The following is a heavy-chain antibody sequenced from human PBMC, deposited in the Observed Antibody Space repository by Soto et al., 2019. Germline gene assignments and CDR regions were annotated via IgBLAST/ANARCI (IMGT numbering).Heavy chain of an antibody. CDR3: VKGRSVVGYGPYYFDY. Sequence: PGGSLRLSCSASGFTFSSYAMHWVRQAPGKGLEYVSAISSNGGSTYYADSVKGRFTISRDNSKNTLYLQMSSLRAEDTAVYYCVKGRSVVGYGPYYFDYWGQGTLVTVSS. CDR1: GFTFSSYA. V-gene: IGHV3-64D*06. J-gene: IGHJ4*02. D-gene: IGHD1-26*01. CDR2: ISSNGGST.